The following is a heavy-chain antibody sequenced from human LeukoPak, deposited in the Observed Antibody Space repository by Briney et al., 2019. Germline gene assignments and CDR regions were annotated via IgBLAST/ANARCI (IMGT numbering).Heavy chain of an antibody. V-gene: IGHV3-21*01. Sequence: WTRQPPGKGLEWVSSISSSSSYIYYADSVKGRFTISRDNAKNSLYLQMNSLRAEDTAVYYCARDIVATIKEYYYGMDVWGQGTTVTVSS. CDR2: ISSSSSYI. D-gene: IGHD5-12*01. J-gene: IGHJ6*02. CDR3: ARDIVATIKEYYYGMDV.